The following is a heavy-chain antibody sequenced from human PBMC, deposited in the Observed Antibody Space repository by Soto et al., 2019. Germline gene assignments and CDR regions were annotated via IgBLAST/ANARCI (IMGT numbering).Heavy chain of an antibody. CDR3: ATRLRGLLSFGQSPHPFDY. CDR2: ITHIGNT. CDR1: GGSFSGYY. V-gene: IGHV4-34*01. J-gene: IGHJ4*02. Sequence: QVQLQQWGAGLLKPSETLSLTCAVYGGSFSGYYWSWIRQPPGKGLEWIGEITHIGNTNYNPALRSRVTISLDTSKNQFSLSLSSVTAADTAVYYCATRLRGLLSFGQSPHPFDYWGQGTLVTVSS. D-gene: IGHD3-10*01.